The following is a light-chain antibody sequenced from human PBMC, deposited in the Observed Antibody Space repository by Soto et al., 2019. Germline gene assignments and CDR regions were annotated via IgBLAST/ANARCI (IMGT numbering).Light chain of an antibody. J-gene: IGKJ4*01. V-gene: IGKV1-39*01. Sequence: DIQMTQSPSTLSASVVYRVTITCRASQVISSYLAWYQQKPGKAPNLLIYAASSLQSGVPSRFSGSGSGTDFTLTIRSLQPEDFATYYCQQIYKMPLTFGGGTKVDIK. CDR2: AAS. CDR1: QVISSY. CDR3: QQIYKMPLT.